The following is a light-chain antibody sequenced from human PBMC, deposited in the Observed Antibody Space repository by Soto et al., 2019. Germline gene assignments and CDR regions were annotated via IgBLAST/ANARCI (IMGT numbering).Light chain of an antibody. CDR3: AAWDESLKGWV. CDR2: GSD. Sequence: QAVVAQPPSASGTPGQRVTISCSGSTSNIGSNTVRWYRQLPGTAPKVLMYGSDQRPSGVPDRFSGFTSGTSASLAISGLQSEDEADYYCAAWDESLKGWVFGGGTKLTVL. J-gene: IGLJ3*02. CDR1: TSNIGSNT. V-gene: IGLV1-44*01.